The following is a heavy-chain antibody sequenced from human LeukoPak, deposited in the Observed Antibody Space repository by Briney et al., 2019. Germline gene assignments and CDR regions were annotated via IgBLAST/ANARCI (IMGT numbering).Heavy chain of an antibody. V-gene: IGHV3-33*01. Sequence: PGGSLRLSCAASGFTFSSYGMHWVRQAPGKGLEWVAVIWYDGSNKYYADSVKGRFTISRDNSKNTLYLQMNSLRAEDTAVYYCARALGGVVIPLGMDVWGQGTTVRVSS. D-gene: IGHD3-3*01. CDR1: GFTFSSYG. CDR2: IWYDGSNK. J-gene: IGHJ6*02. CDR3: ARALGGVVIPLGMDV.